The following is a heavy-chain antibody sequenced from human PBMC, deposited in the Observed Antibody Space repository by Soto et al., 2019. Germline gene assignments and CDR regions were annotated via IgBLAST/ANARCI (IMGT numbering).Heavy chain of an antibody. CDR1: GLTFSSAA. Sequence: GSRRVSSIASGLTFSSAAMSWVRQAPGKGLEWVSAISGSGSTTFYADPGKGRFTISRDNSKKTLYLQMNSLRVEDTAVYYCAKDYASGTYKDIYYYYYGMDVWGQGTKVTVYS. J-gene: IGHJ6*02. V-gene: IGHV3-23*01. CDR3: AKDYASGTYKDIYYYYYGMDV. CDR2: ISGSGSTT. D-gene: IGHD3-10*01.